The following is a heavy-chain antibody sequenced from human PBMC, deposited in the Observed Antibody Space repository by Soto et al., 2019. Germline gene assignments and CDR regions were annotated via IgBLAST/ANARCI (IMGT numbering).Heavy chain of an antibody. J-gene: IGHJ6*02. V-gene: IGHV3-72*01. Sequence: GGSLRLSCVASGFTLSDHYVDWVRQAPGKGLEWVGRSRNKDNSYTTEYAASVKGRFTLSRDNSENSASLQMNSLKTEDTAMYYCAGGGVRGVITRTRDYYGMDVWGQGTTVTVSS. CDR2: SRNKDNSYTT. CDR3: AGGGVRGVITRTRDYYGMDV. D-gene: IGHD3-10*01. CDR1: GFTLSDHY.